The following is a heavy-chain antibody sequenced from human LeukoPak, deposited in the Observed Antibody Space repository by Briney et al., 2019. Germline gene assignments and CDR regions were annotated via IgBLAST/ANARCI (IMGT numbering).Heavy chain of an antibody. CDR1: GFTFSSYE. Sequence: GGSLRLSCAASGFTFSSYEMNWVRQAPGKGLEWVSYISRSGTTIYYADSVRGRFTISRDNAKNSLYLQMNSLRAEDTAVYYCARGSALWAYYFDYWGQGTLVTVSS. V-gene: IGHV3-48*03. CDR2: ISRSGTTI. J-gene: IGHJ4*02. D-gene: IGHD5-18*01. CDR3: ARGSALWAYYFDY.